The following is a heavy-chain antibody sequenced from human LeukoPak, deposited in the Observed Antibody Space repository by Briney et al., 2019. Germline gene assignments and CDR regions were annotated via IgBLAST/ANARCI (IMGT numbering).Heavy chain of an antibody. CDR2: ISGSCGST. J-gene: IGHJ6*02. Sequence: GGSLRLSCAASGFTFSSYAMSWVRQAPGKGLEWVSAISGSCGSTYYADSVKGRFTISRDNSKNTLYLQMNSLRAEDTAVYYCAKARGRITMVRGRYYYGMDVWGQGTTVTVSS. D-gene: IGHD3-10*01. CDR3: AKARGRITMVRGRYYYGMDV. CDR1: GFTFSSYA. V-gene: IGHV3-23*01.